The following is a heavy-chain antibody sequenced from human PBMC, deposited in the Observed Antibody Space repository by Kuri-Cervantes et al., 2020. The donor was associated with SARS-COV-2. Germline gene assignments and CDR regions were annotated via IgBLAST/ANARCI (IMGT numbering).Heavy chain of an antibody. J-gene: IGHJ4*02. D-gene: IGHD3-10*01. Sequence: SVKVSCKASGYTFTSYAMHWVRQAPGQGLEWMGRIIPILGIANYAQKFQGRVTITADKSTSTAYMELSSLRSEDTAVYYCASQTEIYGSGSYYFDYWGQGTLVTVSS. CDR1: GYTFTSYA. CDR3: ASQTEIYGSGSYYFDY. CDR2: IIPILGIA. V-gene: IGHV1-69*04.